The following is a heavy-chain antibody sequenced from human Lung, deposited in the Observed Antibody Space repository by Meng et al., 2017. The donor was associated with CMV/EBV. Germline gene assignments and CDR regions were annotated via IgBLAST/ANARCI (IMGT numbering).Heavy chain of an antibody. D-gene: IGHD2-21*02. CDR2: VFHTGDT. Sequence: SXTXSLXCNISGASMANFYWTWIRQPPGKGLEWVGSVFHTGDTKYNSSLKGRLTLSVDTSRKQVSLRLVSLNTADTATYYCARGRSCVDGVCYDDHNYLGPXGQGXLVTVSS. CDR3: ARGRSCVDGVCYDDHNYLGP. CDR1: GASMANFY. J-gene: IGHJ5*02. V-gene: IGHV4-59*01.